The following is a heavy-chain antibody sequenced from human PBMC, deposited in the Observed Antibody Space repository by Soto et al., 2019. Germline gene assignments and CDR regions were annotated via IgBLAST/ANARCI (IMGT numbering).Heavy chain of an antibody. J-gene: IGHJ4*02. CDR2: VYYTGST. V-gene: IGHV4-59*01. Sequence: PSETLSLTCSVSGGSISGSYLSWIRQSPGKGLECLGYVYYTGSTNYSPSLRSRVSISVDTSKNEFSLRLSSVTAADTAVYFCARSVAVPGAHIDYWGQGTQVTVSS. CDR1: GGSISGSY. D-gene: IGHD6-19*01. CDR3: ARSVAVPGAHIDY.